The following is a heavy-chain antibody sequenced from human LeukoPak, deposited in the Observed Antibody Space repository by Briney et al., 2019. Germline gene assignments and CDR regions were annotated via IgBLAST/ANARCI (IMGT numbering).Heavy chain of an antibody. Sequence: KPGGSLRLSCAASGFTFCDYYMSWIRQAPGKGLEWVSYISSSSSYTNYADSVKGRFTISRDNAKNSLYLQMNSLRAEDTAVYYCARATYGEGYSSSWTAFDYWGQGTLVTVSS. CDR2: ISSSSSYT. CDR3: ARATYGEGYSSSWTAFDY. J-gene: IGHJ4*02. CDR1: GFTFCDYY. V-gene: IGHV3-11*05. D-gene: IGHD6-13*01.